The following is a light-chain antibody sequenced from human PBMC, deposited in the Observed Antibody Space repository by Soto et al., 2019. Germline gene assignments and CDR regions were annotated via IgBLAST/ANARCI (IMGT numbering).Light chain of an antibody. CDR2: EVT. Sequence: QSVLTQPASVSRSPGQSITISCTGTSSDVGSYNLVSWYQQHPGKVPKLMIYEVTKRPSGVSNRFSGSKSGNTASLTISGLQSEDEADYYCCAYAGSSNFVIFGGGTKLTVL. V-gene: IGLV2-23*02. CDR1: SSDVGSYNL. J-gene: IGLJ2*01. CDR3: CAYAGSSNFVI.